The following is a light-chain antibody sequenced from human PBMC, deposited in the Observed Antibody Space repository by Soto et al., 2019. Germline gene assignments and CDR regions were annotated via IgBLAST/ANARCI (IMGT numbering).Light chain of an antibody. CDR2: EVT. V-gene: IGLV2-8*01. Sequence: QSALTQPPSASGSPGQSVTISCTGTSSDVGGYNYVSWYQQHPGKAPKLMIYEVTKRPSGVPDRFSGSKSGNTASLTVSGLQAEYEANYYCNSYAGTNNLVFGGGTKVTVL. J-gene: IGLJ2*01. CDR1: SSDVGGYNY. CDR3: NSYAGTNNLV.